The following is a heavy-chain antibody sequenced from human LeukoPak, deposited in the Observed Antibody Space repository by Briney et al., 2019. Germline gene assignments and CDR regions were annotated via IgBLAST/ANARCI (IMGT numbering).Heavy chain of an antibody. CDR2: FYYSGST. Sequence: SETLSLTCTVSGGSISSSNYFWGWIRQPPGQGLEWIGTFYYSGSTYYNPSVKSRVTISVDTSKNQFSLMVRSVTAADTAVYYCGRSAGFVHFDHWGQGTLVTVTS. V-gene: IGHV4-39*07. CDR3: GRSAGFVHFDH. CDR1: GGSISSSNYF. D-gene: IGHD3-16*01. J-gene: IGHJ4*02.